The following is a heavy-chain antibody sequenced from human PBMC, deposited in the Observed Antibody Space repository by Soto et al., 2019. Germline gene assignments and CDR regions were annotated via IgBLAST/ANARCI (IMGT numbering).Heavy chain of an antibody. CDR2: IVVGSGNT. CDR3: AADLRYCSSTSCYRNDYYYGMDV. V-gene: IGHV1-58*01. CDR1: GFTFTSSA. Sequence: QMQLVQSGPEVKKPGTSVKVSCKASGFTFTSSAVQWVRQARGQILEWIGWIVVGSGNTKYAQKFKERVTITRDMSTSTAYMELSSLRSEDTAVYYCAADLRYCSSTSCYRNDYYYGMDVWGQGTTVTVSS. D-gene: IGHD2-2*02. J-gene: IGHJ6*02.